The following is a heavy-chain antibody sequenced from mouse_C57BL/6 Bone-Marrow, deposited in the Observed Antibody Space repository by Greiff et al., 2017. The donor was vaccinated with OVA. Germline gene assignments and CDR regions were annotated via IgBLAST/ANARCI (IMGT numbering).Heavy chain of an antibody. CDR2: IRSKSNNFAT. D-gene: IGHD1-1*01. J-gene: IGHJ4*01. CDR3: VRHVTTVVATDAMDY. V-gene: IGHV10-1*01. CDR1: GFSFNTYA. Sequence: DVMLVESGGGLVQPKGSLKLSCAASGFSFNTYAMNWVRHAPGKGLEWVARIRSKSNNFATYYADSVKDRFTIYRVNAESMRYLQMNNWKTEEADMYYCVRHVTTVVATDAMDYWGQGTSVTVSS.